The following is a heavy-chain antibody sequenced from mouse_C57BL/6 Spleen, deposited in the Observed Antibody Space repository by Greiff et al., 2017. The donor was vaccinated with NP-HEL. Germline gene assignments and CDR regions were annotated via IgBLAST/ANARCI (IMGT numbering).Heavy chain of an antibody. CDR3: ARNGDGGGWYFDV. J-gene: IGHJ1*03. Sequence: VQLQQPGAELVKPGASVKLSCKASGYTFTSYWMHWVKQRPGQGLEWIGMIHPNSGSTNYNEKFKSKATLTVDKSSSTAYMQLSSLTSEDSAVYYCARNGDGGGWYFDVWGTGTTVTVSS. CDR1: GYTFTSYW. V-gene: IGHV1-64*01. CDR2: IHPNSGST. D-gene: IGHD4-1*01.